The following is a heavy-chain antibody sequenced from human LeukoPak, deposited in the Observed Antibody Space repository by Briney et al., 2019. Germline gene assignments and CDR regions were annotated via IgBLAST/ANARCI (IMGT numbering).Heavy chain of an antibody. D-gene: IGHD3-22*01. CDR1: GDSVSRSDSY. CDR2: IYYSGRT. CDR3: ERRRYYDGSGYLE. J-gene: IGHJ1*01. Sequence: SETLSLTCSVSGDSVSRSDSYWDWIRQPPGKGLEWIGTIYYSGRTYYSPSLKSRVTMSVDPSNNQFSLNLRSVTAADTAVYYCERRRYYDGSGYLEWGQGTLLSVSS. V-gene: IGHV4-39*01.